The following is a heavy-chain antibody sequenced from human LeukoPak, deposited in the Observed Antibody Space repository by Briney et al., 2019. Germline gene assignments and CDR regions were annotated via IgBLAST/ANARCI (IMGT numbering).Heavy chain of an antibody. J-gene: IGHJ6*03. V-gene: IGHV4-59*01. CDR2: IYYSGST. CDR3: ARTTEGGYTYDSFYYYYMDV. Sequence: SETLSLTCTVSGGSISSYYWSWIRQPPGKGLEWIGYIYYSGSTNYNPSLKSRVTISVDTSKNQFSLKLSSVTAADTAVYYCARTTEGGYTYDSFYYYYMDVWAKGPRSPSP. D-gene: IGHD5-18*01. CDR1: GGSISSYY.